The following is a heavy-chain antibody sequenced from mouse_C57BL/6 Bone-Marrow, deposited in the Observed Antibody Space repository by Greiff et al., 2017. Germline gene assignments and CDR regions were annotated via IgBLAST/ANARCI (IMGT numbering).Heavy chain of an antibody. CDR3: ARAGWVTTVVAHWYFDV. CDR1: GYSITSGYY. CDR2: ISYDGSN. D-gene: IGHD1-1*01. J-gene: IGHJ1*03. V-gene: IGHV3-6*01. Sequence: EVKLMESGPGLVKPSQSLSLTCSVTGYSITSGYYWNWIRQFPGNKLEWMGYISYDGSNNYNPSLKNRISITRDTSKNQFFLKLNSVTTEDTATYYCARAGWVTTVVAHWYFDVWGTGTTVTVSS.